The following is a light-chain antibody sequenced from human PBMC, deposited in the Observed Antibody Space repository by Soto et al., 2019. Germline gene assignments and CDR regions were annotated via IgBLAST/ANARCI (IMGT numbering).Light chain of an antibody. CDR3: QQYGSSRWT. Sequence: EIVLTQSPGTLSLSPGERATLSCRASQSVSSIYLAWYQQKPGQAPRLLIYGASSRATGIPDRFSGSGSGTDCTRTISRLEPEDFAVYYFQQYGSSRWTFGQGTKVEI. J-gene: IGKJ1*01. CDR2: GAS. V-gene: IGKV3-20*01. CDR1: QSVSSIY.